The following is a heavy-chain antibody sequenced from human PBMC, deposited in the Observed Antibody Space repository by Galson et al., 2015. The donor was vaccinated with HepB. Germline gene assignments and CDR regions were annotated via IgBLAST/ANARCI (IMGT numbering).Heavy chain of an antibody. CDR1: GFTFSSYA. Sequence: LRLSCAASGFTFSSYAMSWVRQAPGKGLEWVSAISGSGGSTYYADAVKGRFTISRDNSKNTLNVQMNSLRAEDTAVYYCAKYYGDYPYYYYYTDVWGKGTTVTVSS. CDR3: AKYYGDYPYYYYYTDV. CDR2: ISGSGGST. V-gene: IGHV3-23*01. J-gene: IGHJ6*03. D-gene: IGHD4-17*01.